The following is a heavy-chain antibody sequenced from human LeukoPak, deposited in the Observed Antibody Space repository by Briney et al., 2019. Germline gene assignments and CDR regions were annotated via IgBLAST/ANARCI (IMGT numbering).Heavy chain of an antibody. D-gene: IGHD4-17*01. V-gene: IGHV4-59*01. CDR1: GGSISSYY. Sequence: SETLSLTCTVSGGSISSYYWSWIRQPPGKGLEWIGYIYYSGSTNYNPSLKSRVTISVDTSKNQFSLKLSSVTAADTAVYYCARNGDYAEYFQHWGQGTLVTVSS. J-gene: IGHJ1*01. CDR3: ARNGDYAEYFQH. CDR2: IYYSGST.